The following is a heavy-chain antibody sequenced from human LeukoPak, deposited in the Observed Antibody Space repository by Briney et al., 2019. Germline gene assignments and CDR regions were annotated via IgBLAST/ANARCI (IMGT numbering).Heavy chain of an antibody. V-gene: IGHV3-23*01. Sequence: PGGSLRLSCAASGFTFSSYAMSWVRQAPGKGLEWVSAISDSGGSTYYADSVKGRFTISRDNSKNTVYLQMNSLRAEDTAVYYCAKDRRACSSSSCYYRFDYWGQGTLVTVSS. J-gene: IGHJ4*02. D-gene: IGHD2-2*01. CDR3: AKDRRACSSSSCYYRFDY. CDR2: ISDSGGST. CDR1: GFTFSSYA.